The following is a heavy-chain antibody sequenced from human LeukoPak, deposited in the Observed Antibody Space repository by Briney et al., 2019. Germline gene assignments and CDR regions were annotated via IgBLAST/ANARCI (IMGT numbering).Heavy chain of an antibody. Sequence: SETLSLTCAVYGGSFSGYYWSWIRQSPGKGLEWIGEINHSGSTNYNPSLKSRVTISVDTSKNQFSLKLSSVTAADTAVYYCARADSGYFDYWGQGTLVTVSS. J-gene: IGHJ4*02. CDR3: ARADSGYFDY. V-gene: IGHV4-34*01. D-gene: IGHD3/OR15-3a*01. CDR2: INHSGST. CDR1: GGSFSGYY.